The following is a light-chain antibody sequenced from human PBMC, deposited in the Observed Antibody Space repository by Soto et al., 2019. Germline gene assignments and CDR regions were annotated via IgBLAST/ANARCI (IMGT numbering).Light chain of an antibody. CDR2: GAS. CDR1: QSINIY. CDR3: QQGYTKSPLT. J-gene: IGKJ4*01. V-gene: IGKV1-39*01. Sequence: DIQMTQSPSSLSASVGDRVTITCRTSQSINIYLNWYQQKVGEPPRLLIFGASNLQSGVPSRFSGSGVETHFTLTISSLQAEDFATSYCQQGYTKSPLTFAGGTTVDIK.